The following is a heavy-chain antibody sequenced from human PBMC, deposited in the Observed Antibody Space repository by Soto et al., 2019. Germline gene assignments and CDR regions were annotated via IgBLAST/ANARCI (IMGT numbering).Heavy chain of an antibody. V-gene: IGHV1-18*01. CDR2: ISPYNGDT. Sequence: ASVKVSCKASGYSFTNYDISWVRQAPGQGLEWMGWISPYNGDTNYAQKLQGRVTMTTDTSTSTAYMELRSLRSDDTAVYYCARYCSSTSCDHYFDYWGQGTLATVSS. J-gene: IGHJ4*02. CDR3: ARYCSSTSCDHYFDY. D-gene: IGHD2-2*01. CDR1: GYSFTNYD.